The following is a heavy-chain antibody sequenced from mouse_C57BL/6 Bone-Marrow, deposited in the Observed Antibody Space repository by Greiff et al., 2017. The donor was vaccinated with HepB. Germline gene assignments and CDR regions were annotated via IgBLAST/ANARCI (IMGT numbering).Heavy chain of an antibody. CDR1: GFSLTSYG. Sequence: VKLMESGPGLVAPSQSLSITCTVSGFSLTSYGVHWVRQPPGKGLEWLVVIWSDGSTTYNSALKSRLSISKDNSKSQVFLKMNSLQTDDTAMYYCARAHYGSSVYAMDYWGQGTSVTVSS. V-gene: IGHV2-6*03. CDR2: IWSDGST. CDR3: ARAHYGSSVYAMDY. D-gene: IGHD1-1*01. J-gene: IGHJ4*01.